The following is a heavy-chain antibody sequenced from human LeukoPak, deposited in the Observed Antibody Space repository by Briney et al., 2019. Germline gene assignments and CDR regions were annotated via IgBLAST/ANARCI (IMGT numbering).Heavy chain of an antibody. D-gene: IGHD6-6*01. J-gene: IGHJ4*02. CDR1: GGSISSGSYY. CDR3: AREGPRIAAPAPVGFDY. CDR2: IYTSGST. Sequence: NASQTLSLTCTVSGGSISSGSYYWSWIRQPAGKGLEWIGRIYTSGSTNYNPSLKSRVTISVDTSKNQFSLKLSSVTAADTAVYYCAREGPRIAAPAPVGFDYWGQGTPSPSPQ. V-gene: IGHV4-61*02.